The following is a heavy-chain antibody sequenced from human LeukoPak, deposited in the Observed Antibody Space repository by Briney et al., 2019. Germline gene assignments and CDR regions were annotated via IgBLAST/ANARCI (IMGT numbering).Heavy chain of an antibody. CDR3: ARDIGSSGYYYGGFDY. CDR1: GFTFSSYA. CDR2: ISYDGSNK. V-gene: IGHV3-30-3*01. D-gene: IGHD3-22*01. J-gene: IGHJ4*02. Sequence: PGGSLRLSCAASGFTFSSYAMHWVRQAPGKGLEWVAVISYDGSNKYYADSVKGRFTISRDNSKNTLYLQMNSLRAEDTAVYYCARDIGSSGYYYGGFDYWGQGTLVTVSS.